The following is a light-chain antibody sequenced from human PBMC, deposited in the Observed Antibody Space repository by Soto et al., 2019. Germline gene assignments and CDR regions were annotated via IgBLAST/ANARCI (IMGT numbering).Light chain of an antibody. CDR1: PSVSGSN. J-gene: IGKJ1*01. V-gene: IGKV3-20*01. Sequence: EIVLTQSPGTLSLSPGERATLSCRASPSVSGSNLAWYQQKPGQAPRLVIYGASSRATGIPDRFSGSGSGTDFTLTISRLEPEDFAVYYCQQYNNWPTFGQGTKVDIK. CDR3: QQYNNWPT. CDR2: GAS.